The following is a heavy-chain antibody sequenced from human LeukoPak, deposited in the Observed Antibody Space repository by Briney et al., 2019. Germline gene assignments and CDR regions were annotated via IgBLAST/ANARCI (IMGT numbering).Heavy chain of an antibody. J-gene: IGHJ6*02. Sequence: GGSLRLSCAASGFTFSSYTMSWVRQAPGKGLEWVSAISGSGGGTYYADSVKGRFTVSRDNSKNTLYLQMNSLRAEDTAVYYCARGELLPHDYYYYGMDVWGQGTTVTVSS. CDR2: ISGSGGGT. V-gene: IGHV3-23*01. CDR1: GFTFSSYT. CDR3: ARGELLPHDYYYYGMDV. D-gene: IGHD1-26*01.